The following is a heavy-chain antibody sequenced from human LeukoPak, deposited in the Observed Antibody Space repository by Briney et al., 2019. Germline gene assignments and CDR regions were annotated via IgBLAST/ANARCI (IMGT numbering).Heavy chain of an antibody. Sequence: GGSLRLSCAASGFTFSSYWMSWVRQAPGKGLEWVANIKQDGSEKYYVDSVKGRFTISRDNAKNSLYLQMNSLRVEDTAVYYCARASSGYYYYYYGMDVWGQGTTVTVSS. CDR1: GFTFSSYW. D-gene: IGHD3-22*01. J-gene: IGHJ6*02. CDR2: IKQDGSEK. CDR3: ARASSGYYYYYYGMDV. V-gene: IGHV3-7*01.